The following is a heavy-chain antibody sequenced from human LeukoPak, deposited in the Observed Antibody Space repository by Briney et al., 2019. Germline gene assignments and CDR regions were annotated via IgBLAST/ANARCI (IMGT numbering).Heavy chain of an antibody. Sequence: SETLSLTCAVYGGSFCGNYWSWIRQPPGKGLEWVGEINDSEYTNYNPSLKSRVTISIDTSKNQFSLKLASVTAADTAVYYCAGGHRNWLLSWFDPWGRGTLVTVSS. J-gene: IGHJ5*02. CDR3: AGGHRNWLLSWFDP. CDR1: GGSFCGNY. V-gene: IGHV4-34*01. CDR2: INDSEYT. D-gene: IGHD3-9*01.